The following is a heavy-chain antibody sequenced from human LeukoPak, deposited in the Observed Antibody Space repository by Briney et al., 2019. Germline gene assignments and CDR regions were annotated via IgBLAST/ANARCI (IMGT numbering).Heavy chain of an antibody. CDR1: GFTFSSYS. V-gene: IGHV3-21*01. D-gene: IGHD6-13*01. Sequence: NPGGSLRLSCAASGFTFSSYSMNWVRQAPGKGLEWVSSISSSSSYIYYADSVKGRFTIPRDNAKNSLYLQMNSLRAEDTAVYYCAMGAYSSSWSRAFDIWGQGTMVTVSS. CDR3: AMGAYSSSWSRAFDI. J-gene: IGHJ3*02. CDR2: ISSSSSYI.